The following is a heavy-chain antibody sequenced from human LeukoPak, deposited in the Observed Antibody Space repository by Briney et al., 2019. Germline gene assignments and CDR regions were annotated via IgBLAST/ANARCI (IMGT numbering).Heavy chain of an antibody. V-gene: IGHV3-7*01. J-gene: IGHJ4*02. D-gene: IGHD4-17*01. CDR1: GFTFSSYW. CDR2: IKQDGSEK. Sequence: GGSLRLSCAASGFTFSSYWMSWVRQAPGKGREWVANIKQDGSEKYYVDSVKGRFTISRDNAKNSLYLQMNSLRAEDTAVYYCASVYYGDYVVDYWGQGTLVTVSS. CDR3: ASVYYGDYVVDY.